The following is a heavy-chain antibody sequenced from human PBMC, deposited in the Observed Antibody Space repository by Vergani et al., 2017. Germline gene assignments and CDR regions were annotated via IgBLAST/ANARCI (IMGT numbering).Heavy chain of an antibody. J-gene: IGHJ6*03. CDR3: ARDRPDDYSNYGLYYYMDV. V-gene: IGHV1-69*13. Sequence: QVQLVQSGAEVKKPGASVKVSCKASGGTFSSYAISWVRQAPGQGLEWLGGIIPIFGTANYAQKFQGRVTITADESTSTAYMELKSLRSEDTAVYYCARDRPDDYSNYGLYYYMDVWGKGTTVTVSS. D-gene: IGHD4-11*01. CDR1: GGTFSSYA. CDR2: IIPIFGTA.